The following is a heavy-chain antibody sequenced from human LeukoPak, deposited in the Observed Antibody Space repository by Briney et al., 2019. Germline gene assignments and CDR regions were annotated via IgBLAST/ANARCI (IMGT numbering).Heavy chain of an antibody. CDR2: IKQDGSEK. CDR1: GFTFSSYG. Sequence: GGSLRLSCAASGFTFSSYGMHWVRQAPGKGLEWVANIKQDGSEKYYVDSVKGRFTISRDNSKNTLYLQMNSLRAEDTAVYYCARDQDGYNNFDYWGQGTLVTVSS. J-gene: IGHJ4*02. V-gene: IGHV3-7*01. D-gene: IGHD5-24*01. CDR3: ARDQDGYNNFDY.